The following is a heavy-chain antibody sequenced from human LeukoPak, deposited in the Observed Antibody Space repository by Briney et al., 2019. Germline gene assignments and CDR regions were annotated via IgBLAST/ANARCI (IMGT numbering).Heavy chain of an antibody. CDR1: GYTFTCYG. J-gene: IGHJ5*02. CDR3: ARGSAGYCSGGSCRNWFDP. Sequence: SVKVSFKGAGYTFTCYGFSWVRQAPGQGIAWMGRIYPILGIANYAQKFQGRVTITADKSTSTAYMELSSLRSEDTAVYYCARGSAGYCSGGSCRNWFDPWGQGTLVTVSS. CDR2: IYPILGIA. V-gene: IGHV1-69*04. D-gene: IGHD2-15*01.